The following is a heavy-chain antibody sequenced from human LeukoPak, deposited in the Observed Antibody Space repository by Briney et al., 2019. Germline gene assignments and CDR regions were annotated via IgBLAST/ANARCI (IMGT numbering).Heavy chain of an antibody. Sequence: GGSLRLSCRASAYSFSNYWMHWVRQVPGKGLVWVSRINGAGTTTTYADSVKGRFTISRDNAKNTLSLEMDSLRVEDTAVYYCIRGVSGYYSYYAMDVWGQGTTVIVSS. V-gene: IGHV3-74*01. CDR2: INGAGTTT. CDR1: AYSFSNYW. D-gene: IGHD1-26*01. J-gene: IGHJ6*02. CDR3: IRGVSGYYSYYAMDV.